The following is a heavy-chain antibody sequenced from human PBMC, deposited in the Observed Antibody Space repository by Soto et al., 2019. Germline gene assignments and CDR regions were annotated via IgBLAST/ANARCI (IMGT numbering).Heavy chain of an antibody. V-gene: IGHV5-10-1*01. J-gene: IGHJ6*02. CDR3: ARHGGSGWSNRPTKYGMDV. D-gene: IGHD6-19*01. Sequence: WESLKISCKGSGYSFTSYWISWVRQMPGKGLEWMGRIDPSDSYTNYSPSFQGHVTISADKSISTAYLQWSSLKASDTAMYYCARHGGSGWSNRPTKYGMDVWGQGTTVTVSS. CDR2: IDPSDSYT. CDR1: GYSFTSYW.